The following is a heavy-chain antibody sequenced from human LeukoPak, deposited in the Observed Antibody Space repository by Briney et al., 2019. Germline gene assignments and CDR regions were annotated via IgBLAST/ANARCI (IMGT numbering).Heavy chain of an antibody. CDR2: INHSGST. J-gene: IGHJ4*02. Sequence: SETLSLTCAVYGGSISGYYWSWIRQPPGKGLEWIGEINHSGSTNYNPSLKSRVTISVDTSKNQFSLKLSSATAADTAVYYCARAYYYDSSGYVYFDYWGQGTLVTVSS. CDR1: GGSISGYY. V-gene: IGHV4-34*01. CDR3: ARAYYYDSSGYVYFDY. D-gene: IGHD3-22*01.